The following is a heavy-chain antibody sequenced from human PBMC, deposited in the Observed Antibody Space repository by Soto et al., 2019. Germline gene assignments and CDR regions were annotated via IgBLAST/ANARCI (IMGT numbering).Heavy chain of an antibody. Sequence: QVLLQESGPGLVQPSGTLSLSCVVSGVSIGSNYYWGWVRQPPGKGLEWLGDMSHIGSVNYNPSLKSRATISMDKSQNQFSLKLNSGTAADTAVYYCARSLGWYATDYWGQGTLVIVSS. CDR1: GVSIGSNYY. V-gene: IGHV4-4*02. D-gene: IGHD6-19*01. J-gene: IGHJ4*02. CDR3: ARSLGWYATDY. CDR2: MSHIGSV.